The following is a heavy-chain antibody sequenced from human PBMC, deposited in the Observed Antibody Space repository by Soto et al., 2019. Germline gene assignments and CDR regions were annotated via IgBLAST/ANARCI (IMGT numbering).Heavy chain of an antibody. CDR3: ASRPGSERWLVLEY. CDR1: RYTLTRYP. J-gene: IGHJ4*02. CDR2: ISAGNGDT. D-gene: IGHD6-19*01. V-gene: IGHV1-3*01. Sequence: ASVKVSCKASRYTLTRYPMHWVRQAPGQRLEWMGWISAGNGDTEYSQNFQGRVTITRDTSASTVYMELTNLRSDDTAVYYCASRPGSERWLVLEYWGQGTLVTVSS.